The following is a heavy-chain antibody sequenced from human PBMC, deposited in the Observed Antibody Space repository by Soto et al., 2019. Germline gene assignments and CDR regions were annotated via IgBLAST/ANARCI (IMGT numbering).Heavy chain of an antibody. J-gene: IGHJ4*02. V-gene: IGHV3-33*01. Sequence: VQLVESGGGVVQPGRSLRLSCAASGFTFSSYGMHWVRQAPGKGLEWVAVIWYDGSNKYYADSVKGRFTISRDNSKNTLYLQMNSLRAEDTAVYYCARDRDEWEPSAFDYWGQGTLVTVSS. D-gene: IGHD1-26*01. CDR3: ARDRDEWEPSAFDY. CDR2: IWYDGSNK. CDR1: GFTFSSYG.